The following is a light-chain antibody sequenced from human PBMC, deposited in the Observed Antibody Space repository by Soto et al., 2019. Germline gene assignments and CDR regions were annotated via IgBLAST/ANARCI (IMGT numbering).Light chain of an antibody. Sequence: EIVMTQSPATLSASPGEGATLSCKAGQNVYNNLAWYQQRPGQPPRLLIYDAYNRATGISARFSGSGYGTEFTLTISRLQSEDVGVYFCQQCRNWPLTFGGGTKVEIK. CDR2: DAY. V-gene: IGKV3-15*01. J-gene: IGKJ4*01. CDR3: QQCRNWPLT. CDR1: QNVYNN.